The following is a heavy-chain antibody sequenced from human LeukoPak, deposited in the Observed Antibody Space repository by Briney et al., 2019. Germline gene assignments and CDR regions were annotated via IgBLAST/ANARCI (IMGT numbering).Heavy chain of an antibody. D-gene: IGHD3-3*01. CDR1: GYTFTGYY. Sequence: ASVKVSCTASGYTFTGYYMHWVRQAPGQGLEWMGWINPNSGGTNYAQKFQGRGTMTRDTSISTAYMELSRLRSDDTAVYYCASAKSPLEIKLRFLEWLSGAAGYYMDVWGKGTTVTVSS. V-gene: IGHV1-2*02. J-gene: IGHJ6*03. CDR3: ASAKSPLEIKLRFLEWLSGAAGYYMDV. CDR2: INPNSGGT.